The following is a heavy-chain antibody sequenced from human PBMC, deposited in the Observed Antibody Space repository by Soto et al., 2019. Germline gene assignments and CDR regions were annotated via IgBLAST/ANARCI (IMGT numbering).Heavy chain of an antibody. CDR2: MYHSGST. J-gene: IGHJ5*02. D-gene: IGHD5-12*01. V-gene: IGHV4-59*01. CDR3: ARDVRYSDYDHNWFDP. Sequence: PSETLSLTCIVSGGSIRSYSWSWIRQPPGKGLEWIGYMYHSGSTNYNPSLKSRVTISRDTSKNQVSLKLNSVTAADTATYYCARDVRYSDYDHNWFDPWGQGTLVTVSS. CDR1: GGSIRSYS.